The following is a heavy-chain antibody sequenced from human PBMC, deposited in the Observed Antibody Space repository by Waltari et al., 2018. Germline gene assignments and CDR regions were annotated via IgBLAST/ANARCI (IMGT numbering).Heavy chain of an antibody. J-gene: IGHJ4*02. CDR3: ARDSRRLAGD. Sequence: EVQLVESGGGLVQPGGSLRLSCAASGFTFSSYEMNWVRQAPGKGLDWVSYISSSGSTIYYADSLKGRFTISRDNAKNSLYLQMNSLRAEDTAVYYCARDSRRLAGDWGQGTLVTVSS. CDR2: ISSSGSTI. CDR1: GFTFSSYE. V-gene: IGHV3-48*03.